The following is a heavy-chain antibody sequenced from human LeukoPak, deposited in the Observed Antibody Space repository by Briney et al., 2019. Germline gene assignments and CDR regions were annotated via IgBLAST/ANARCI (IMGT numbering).Heavy chain of an antibody. J-gene: IGHJ4*02. Sequence: GGSLRLSCAASGFTFSSYAMSWVRPAPGEGLEWVSAISGSGGSTYYAASVKGRFTISRDNSKNTLYLQMNSLRAEDTAVYYCAKSSHYGSGSYTPYGYYFDYWGQGTLVTVSS. D-gene: IGHD3-10*01. V-gene: IGHV3-23*01. CDR2: ISGSGGST. CDR3: AKSSHYGSGSYTPYGYYFDY. CDR1: GFTFSSYA.